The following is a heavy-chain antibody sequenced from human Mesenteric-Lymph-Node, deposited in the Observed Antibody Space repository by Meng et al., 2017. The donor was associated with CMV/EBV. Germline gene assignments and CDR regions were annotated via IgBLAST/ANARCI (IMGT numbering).Heavy chain of an antibody. CDR3: ARGAQLRYFDH. D-gene: IGHD3-9*01. Sequence: ADSGGCNSSGGYNWSWIRQHQRKGRKWIGYIYYSERNNYNPSVKSRMTISVNTSKNQFSLKRSSVTAADTAVYYCARGAQLRYFDHWGQGTLVTVSS. J-gene: IGHJ4*02. CDR1: GGCNSSGGYN. CDR2: IYYSERN. V-gene: IGHV4-31*11.